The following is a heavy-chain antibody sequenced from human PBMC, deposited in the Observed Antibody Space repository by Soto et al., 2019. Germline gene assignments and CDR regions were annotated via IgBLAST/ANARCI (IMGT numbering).Heavy chain of an antibody. J-gene: IGHJ3*02. CDR2: TYYRSKWYN. CDR3: ARVPSYSISCFQYLTDAFDI. V-gene: IGHV6-1*01. Sequence: PSQTLSLTCAISGDSVSSNSAAWNWIRQSPSRDLEWLGRTYYRSKWYNDYAVSVKSRITINPDTSKNQFSLQLNSVTPEDTAVYYCARVPSYSISCFQYLTDAFDIWGQGTMVTVSS. D-gene: IGHD6-6*01. CDR1: GDSVSSNSAA.